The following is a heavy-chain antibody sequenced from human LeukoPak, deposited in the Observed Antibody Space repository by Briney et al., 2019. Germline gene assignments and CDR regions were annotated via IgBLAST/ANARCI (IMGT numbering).Heavy chain of an antibody. V-gene: IGHV3-30-3*01. CDR1: GFTFNRYA. CDR2: ISYDGSNK. D-gene: IGHD3-9*01. Sequence: PGGPLRLSCAASGFTFNRYAMSWVRQAPGKGLEWVAVISYDGSNKYYADSVKGRFTISRDNSKNTLYLQMNSLRAEDTAVYYCARGMRYFDWWHYGMDVWGQGTTVTVSS. CDR3: ARGMRYFDWWHYGMDV. J-gene: IGHJ6*02.